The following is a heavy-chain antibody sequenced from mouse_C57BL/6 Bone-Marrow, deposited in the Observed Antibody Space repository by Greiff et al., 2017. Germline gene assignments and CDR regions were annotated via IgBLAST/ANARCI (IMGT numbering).Heavy chain of an antibody. CDR3: ARDNYYGSSYAMDY. J-gene: IGHJ4*01. CDR1: GFTFSDFY. V-gene: IGHV7-1*01. D-gene: IGHD1-1*01. CDR2: SRNKANDYTT. Sequence: EVQVVKSGGGLVQSGRSLRLSCATSGFTFSDFYMEWVRQAPGKGLEWIAASRNKANDYTTEYSASVKGRFIVSRDTSQSILYLQMNALRAEDTAIYYCARDNYYGSSYAMDYGGQGTSVTVSS.